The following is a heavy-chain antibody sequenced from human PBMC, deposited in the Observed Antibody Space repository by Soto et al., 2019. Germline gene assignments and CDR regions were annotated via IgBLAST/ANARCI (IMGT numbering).Heavy chain of an antibody. CDR3: ARRGWASIAVAAPYYYYGMDV. J-gene: IGHJ6*02. CDR2: IDPSDSYT. Sequence: PGESLKISCKGSGYSFTSYWISWVRQMPGKGLEWMGRIDPSDSYTNYSPSFQGHVTISADKSISTAYLQWSSLKASDTAMYYCARRGWASIAVAAPYYYYGMDVWGQGTTVTVSS. D-gene: IGHD6-19*01. V-gene: IGHV5-10-1*01. CDR1: GYSFTSYW.